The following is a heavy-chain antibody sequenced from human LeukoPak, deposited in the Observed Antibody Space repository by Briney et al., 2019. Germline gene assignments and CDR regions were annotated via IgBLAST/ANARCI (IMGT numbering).Heavy chain of an antibody. CDR1: GFTFSSYA. CDR3: AKDLYYDSSGYGY. J-gene: IGHJ4*02. CDR2: ISGSGDST. Sequence: PGGSLRLSCAASGFTFSSYAMSWVRQAPGKGLEWVSAISGSGDSTYYADSVKGRFTISRDNSKNTLYLQMNSLRAEDTAVYYCAKDLYYDSSGYGYWGQGTLVTVSS. D-gene: IGHD3-22*01. V-gene: IGHV3-23*01.